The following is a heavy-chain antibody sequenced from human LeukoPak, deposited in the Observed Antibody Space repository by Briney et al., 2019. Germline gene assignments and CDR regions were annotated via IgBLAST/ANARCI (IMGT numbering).Heavy chain of an antibody. V-gene: IGHV3-30*03. D-gene: IGHD5-18*01. CDR3: ATHRGYSYGYPDDY. Sequence: PGGSLRLSCAASGFTFSSYGMHWVRQAPGKGLEWVAVISYDGSNKYYADSVKGRFTISRDNSKNTLYLQMNSLRAEDTAVYYCATHRGYSYGYPDDYWGQGTLVTVSS. J-gene: IGHJ4*02. CDR1: GFTFSSYG. CDR2: ISYDGSNK.